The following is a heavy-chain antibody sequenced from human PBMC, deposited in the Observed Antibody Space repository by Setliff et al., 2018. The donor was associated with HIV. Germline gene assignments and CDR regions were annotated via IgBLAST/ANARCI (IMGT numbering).Heavy chain of an antibody. CDR2: SNAYNGNT. D-gene: IGHD1-7*01. J-gene: IGHJ4*02. Sequence: VASVKVSCKASGYTFSSDGISWVRQAPGQGLEWMGWSNAYNGNTNYIEKLQGRVTMTTDTSTSTAYMELRSLRSDGTAVYYCARDAPGNTESAPGYWGQGTLVTVSS. CDR3: ARDAPGNTESAPGY. V-gene: IGHV1-18*01. CDR1: GYTFSSDG.